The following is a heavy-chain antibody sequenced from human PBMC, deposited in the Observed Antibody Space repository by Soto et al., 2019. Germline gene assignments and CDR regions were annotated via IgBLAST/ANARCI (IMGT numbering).Heavy chain of an antibody. D-gene: IGHD1-1*01. Sequence: GESLKISCKGSGYSFTSYWITWVRQMPGKGLEWMGRIDPSDSYTNYSPSFEGHVTISVDKSIGTAYLQWGSLKAPDTAVYYCARHVGGSYLLFDHWGQGTLVTVSS. CDR3: ARHVGGSYLLFDH. V-gene: IGHV5-10-1*01. CDR2: IDPSDSYT. J-gene: IGHJ4*02. CDR1: GYSFTSYW.